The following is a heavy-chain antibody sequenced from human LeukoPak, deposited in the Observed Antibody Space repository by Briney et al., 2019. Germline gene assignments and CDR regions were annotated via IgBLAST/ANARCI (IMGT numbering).Heavy chain of an antibody. CDR3: ARAFLPGGWLSPDAFDI. CDR1: GFTFSSYA. J-gene: IGHJ3*02. D-gene: IGHD3-22*01. V-gene: IGHV3-48*01. Sequence: GGSLRLSCAASGFTFSSYAMSWVRQAPGKGLEWVSYISSSSSTKYYADSVKGRFTISRDNAKNSLYLQMNSLRAEDTAVYYCARAFLPGGWLSPDAFDIWGQGTMVTVSS. CDR2: ISSSSSTK.